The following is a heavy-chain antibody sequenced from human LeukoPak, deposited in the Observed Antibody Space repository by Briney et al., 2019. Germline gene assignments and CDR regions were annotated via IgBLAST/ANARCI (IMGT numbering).Heavy chain of an antibody. CDR2: MNPKSGNT. CDR3: ARKIASTRLGVRYYYMDV. D-gene: IGHD2-2*01. CDR1: GYTFISYD. Sequence: GASVKVSCKASGYTFISYDIVWLRQATGQGLEWMGYMNPKSGNTDYVQNFQGRATMTRDTSITTAYMELSGLRSEDTAVYYCARKIASTRLGVRYYYMDVWGEGTTVTISS. J-gene: IGHJ6*03. V-gene: IGHV1-8*01.